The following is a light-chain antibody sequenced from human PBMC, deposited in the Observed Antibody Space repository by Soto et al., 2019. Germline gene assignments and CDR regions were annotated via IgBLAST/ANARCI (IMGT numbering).Light chain of an antibody. J-gene: IGKJ2*01. CDR3: QQYGSSPPMYT. CDR1: QSVSSSY. Sequence: EIVLTQSPGTLSLSPGERATLSCRASQSVSSSYLAWYQQKPGQAPRLLIYGASSMATGIPDRFSGSGSGTDFTLTISRLEPEDFAVYYCQQYGSSPPMYTFCQGNKREIK. CDR2: GAS. V-gene: IGKV3-20*01.